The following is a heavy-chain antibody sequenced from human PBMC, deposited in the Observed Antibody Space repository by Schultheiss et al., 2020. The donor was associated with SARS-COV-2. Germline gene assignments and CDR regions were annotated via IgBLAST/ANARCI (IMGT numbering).Heavy chain of an antibody. V-gene: IGHV4-59*01. Sequence: GSLRLSCTVSGGSISSYYWSWIRQPPGKGLEWIGYIYYSGSTNYNPSLKSRVTISVDTSKNQFSLKLSSVTAADTAVYYCAIDYGDYPPYYYYGMDVWGQGTTVTVSS. CDR2: IYYSGST. CDR3: AIDYGDYPPYYYYGMDV. D-gene: IGHD4-17*01. J-gene: IGHJ6*02. CDR1: GGSISSYY.